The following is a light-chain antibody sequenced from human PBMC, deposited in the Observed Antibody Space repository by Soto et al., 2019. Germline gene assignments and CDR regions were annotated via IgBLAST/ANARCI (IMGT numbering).Light chain of an antibody. Sequence: DIVMTQSPDSLAVSLGERATINCKSSQSVLYSSNNKNYVAWFQQKPGQPPKLLIYWASTRESGVPDRFSGSGSGTDFTLTINSLQAEDVAVYYCQQYSATPLTFGGGTKVEVK. V-gene: IGKV4-1*01. J-gene: IGKJ4*01. CDR1: QSVLYSSNNKNY. CDR2: WAS. CDR3: QQYSATPLT.